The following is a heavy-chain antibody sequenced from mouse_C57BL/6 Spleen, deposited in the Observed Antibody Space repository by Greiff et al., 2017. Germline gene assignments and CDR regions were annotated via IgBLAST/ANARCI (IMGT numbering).Heavy chain of an antibody. Sequence: EVMLVESGGGLVKPGGSLKLSCAASGFTFSDYGMHWFRQAPEKGLVGVAYNSSGSSTIYYADTVKGRFTISRDNAKNTLFLQMTSLRSEDTAMYYCARPSGWYFDVWGTGTTVTVSS. V-gene: IGHV5-17*01. CDR1: GFTFSDYG. CDR3: ARPSGWYFDV. CDR2: NSSGSSTI. J-gene: IGHJ1*03.